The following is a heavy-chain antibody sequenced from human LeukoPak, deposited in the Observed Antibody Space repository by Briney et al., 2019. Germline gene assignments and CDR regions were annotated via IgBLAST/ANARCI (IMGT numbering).Heavy chain of an antibody. CDR2: INPGGST. D-gene: IGHD2-15*01. V-gene: IGHV4-34*01. Sequence: PSETLSLTCAVYGGTFSGYYWSWIRQPPGKGLEWIGEINPGGSTNYNPSLESRLTISVDPSKNQFSLELSSVTAADTAIYYCAREDCSGGACTNFDYWGQGTLVTVSS. J-gene: IGHJ4*02. CDR1: GGTFSGYY. CDR3: AREDCSGGACTNFDY.